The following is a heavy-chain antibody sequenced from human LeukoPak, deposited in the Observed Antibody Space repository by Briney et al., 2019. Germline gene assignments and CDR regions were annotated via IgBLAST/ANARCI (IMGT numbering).Heavy chain of an antibody. CDR1: GLSFSDYW. CDR2: ISGSGGST. J-gene: IGHJ4*02. Sequence: GGSLRLSCAASGLSFSDYWMQWVRQAPGKGLEWVSAISGSGGSTYYADSVKGRFTISRDNSKNTLYLQMNSLRAEDTAVYYCAKVMSRKAKIDYWGQGTLVTVSS. V-gene: IGHV3-23*01. CDR3: AKVMSRKAKIDY. D-gene: IGHD2-8*01.